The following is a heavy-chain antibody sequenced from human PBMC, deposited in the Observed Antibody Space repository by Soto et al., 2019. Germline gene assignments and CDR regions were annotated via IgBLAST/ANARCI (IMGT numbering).Heavy chain of an antibody. J-gene: IGHJ4*02. CDR1: GGSISSYY. CDR3: ARQDYYDSSGYSEYYFDY. V-gene: IGHV4-59*01. Sequence: PSETLSLTCTVSGGSISSYYCSWIRQPPGKGLEWIGYIYYSGSTNYNPSLKSRVTISVDTSKNQFSLKLSSVTAADTAVYYCARQDYYDSSGYSEYYFDYWGQGTLVTVSS. CDR2: IYYSGST. D-gene: IGHD3-22*01.